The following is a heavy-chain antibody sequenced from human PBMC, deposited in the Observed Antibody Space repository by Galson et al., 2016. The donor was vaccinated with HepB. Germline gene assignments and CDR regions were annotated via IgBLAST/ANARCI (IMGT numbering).Heavy chain of an antibody. CDR2: ISGSSITI. CDR3: ARDQWTTGGLHAFDI. CDR1: GFTFSPYS. Sequence: SLRLSCAASGFTFSPYSMNWLRQAPGKGLEWISYISGSSITIYYADSVKGRFTISRDNAKNSLFLQMNSLRDEDTAVYYCARDQWTTGGLHAFDIWGQGTMVTVSS. D-gene: IGHD1-14*01. J-gene: IGHJ3*02. V-gene: IGHV3-48*02.